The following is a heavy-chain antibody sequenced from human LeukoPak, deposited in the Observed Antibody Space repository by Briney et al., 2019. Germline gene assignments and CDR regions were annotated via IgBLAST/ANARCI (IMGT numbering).Heavy chain of an antibody. D-gene: IGHD6-13*01. CDR3: ARDLTGEQQLVTQH. V-gene: IGHV3-53*01. J-gene: IGHJ1*01. CDR1: GFTVSNNY. Sequence: PGGSLRLSCAASGFTVSNNYMSWVRQAPRKGLEWVSVIYSGGSTYYADSVKGRFTISRDNSKNTLYLQMNSLRAEDTAVYYCARDLTGEQQLVTQHWGQGTLVTVSS. CDR2: IYSGGST.